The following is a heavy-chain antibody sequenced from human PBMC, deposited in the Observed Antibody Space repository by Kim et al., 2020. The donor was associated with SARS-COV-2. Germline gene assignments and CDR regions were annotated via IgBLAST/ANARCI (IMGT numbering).Heavy chain of an antibody. Sequence: GGSLRLSCAASGFTFSHDWMTWVRQAPGKGLEWVANINQDGSEGYYVDSVKGRFTISRDNAKNSLYLQMNSLRVEDTAVYYCARSVFGDNYWGQGTLVSV. CDR3: ARSVFGDNY. J-gene: IGHJ4*02. D-gene: IGHD3-10*02. V-gene: IGHV3-7*01. CDR2: INQDGSEG. CDR1: GFTFSHDW.